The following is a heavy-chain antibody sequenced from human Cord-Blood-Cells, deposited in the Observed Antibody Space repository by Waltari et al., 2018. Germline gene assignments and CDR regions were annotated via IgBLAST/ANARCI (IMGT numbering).Heavy chain of an antibody. CDR3: ARDRSGSYLFDY. Sequence: EVQLVETGGGLIQPGGSLRLSCAASGFTVSSNYMSWVCQAPGKGLEWVSVIYSGGSTYYADSVKGRFTISRDNSKNTLYLQMNSLRAEDTAVYYCARDRSGSYLFDYWGQGTLVTVSS. V-gene: IGHV3-53*02. CDR2: IYSGGST. J-gene: IGHJ4*02. D-gene: IGHD1-26*01. CDR1: GFTVSSNY.